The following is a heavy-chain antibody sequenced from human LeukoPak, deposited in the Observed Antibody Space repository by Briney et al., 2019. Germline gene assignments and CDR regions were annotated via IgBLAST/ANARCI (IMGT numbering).Heavy chain of an antibody. CDR2: IRSKANSYAT. V-gene: IGHV3-73*01. CDR3: TRGSGSYYYYMDV. CDR1: GVTFSVSA. J-gene: IGHJ6*03. D-gene: IGHD3-10*01. Sequence: GGSLKLSCAASGVTFSVSAMHSVRHASGKGLECVGRIRSKANSYATAYAASVKGRFTISRDDSKNTAYLQMNSLKTEDTAVYYCTRGSGSYYYYMDVWGKGTTVTVSS.